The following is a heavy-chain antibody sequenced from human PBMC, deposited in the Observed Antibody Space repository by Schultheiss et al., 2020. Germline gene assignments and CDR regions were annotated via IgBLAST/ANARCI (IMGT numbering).Heavy chain of an antibody. Sequence: SGPTLVKPTQTLTLTCAFSGFSLRTRGVGVGWIRQPPGKALEWLARIDWDDDKFYSTSLKTRLTISKDTSKNQVVLTMTNMDPVDTATYYCARIRVTERSYYFDYWGQGTLVTVSS. D-gene: IGHD2-21*02. CDR1: GFSLRTRGVG. CDR2: IDWDDDK. J-gene: IGHJ4*02. CDR3: ARIRVTERSYYFDY. V-gene: IGHV2-70*04.